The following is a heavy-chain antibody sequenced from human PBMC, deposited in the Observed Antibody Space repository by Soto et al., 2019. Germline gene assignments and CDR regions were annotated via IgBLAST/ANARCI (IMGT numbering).Heavy chain of an antibody. Sequence: QVQLVQSGAEVKKPGSSVKVSCKSSGGTFGSYAISWVQQAPGQGLEWMGGFIPIFGTPHYAQKFHGRVTITADIPTSTAYLELSSLKSADTAVYYCAKIRWTISLQEEDAIWGQGTLVTVSS. D-gene: IGHD2-15*01. CDR3: AKIRWTISLQEEDAI. CDR2: FIPIFGTP. V-gene: IGHV1-69*06. J-gene: IGHJ4*02. CDR1: GGTFGSYA.